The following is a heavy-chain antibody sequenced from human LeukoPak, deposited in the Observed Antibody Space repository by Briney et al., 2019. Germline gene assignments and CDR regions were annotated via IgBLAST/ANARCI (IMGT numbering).Heavy chain of an antibody. CDR3: ARRGSRDGYHDRLGSLFDY. D-gene: IGHD5-24*01. CDR1: GFTFDDYG. Sequence: GGTLRLSCAASGFTFDDYGMSWVRQAPGKGLEWVSGINWNGGSTGYADSVKGRFTISRDNAKNSLYLQMNSLRAEDTALYYCARRGSRDGYHDRLGSLFDYWGQGTLVTVSS. V-gene: IGHV3-20*04. J-gene: IGHJ4*02. CDR2: INWNGGST.